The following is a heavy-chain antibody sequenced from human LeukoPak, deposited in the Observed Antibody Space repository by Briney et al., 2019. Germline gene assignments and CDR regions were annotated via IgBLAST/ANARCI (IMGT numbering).Heavy chain of an antibody. Sequence: SETLSLTCTVSGGSISSYYWSWIRQPAGKGLKWIGRIYTSGSTNYNPSLKSRVTISVDKSENQFSLKLSSVTAADTAVYYCAREPPPNPYCSSTSCYAGYYFDYWGQGALVTVSS. J-gene: IGHJ4*02. CDR3: AREPPPNPYCSSTSCYAGYYFDY. V-gene: IGHV4-4*07. CDR1: GGSISSYY. CDR2: IYTSGST. D-gene: IGHD2-2*01.